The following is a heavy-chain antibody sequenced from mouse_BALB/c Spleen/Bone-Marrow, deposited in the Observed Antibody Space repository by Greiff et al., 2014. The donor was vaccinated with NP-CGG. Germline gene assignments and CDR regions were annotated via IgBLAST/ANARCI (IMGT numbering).Heavy chain of an antibody. CDR1: GFTFSNYG. J-gene: IGHJ1*01. V-gene: IGHV5-6*01. CDR3: ARSCGKRTRYFDV. D-gene: IGHD1-1*02. CDR2: ISSGGSYN. Sequence: VQLKESGGDLVKPGGSLKLSCAASGFTFSNYGMSWVRQTPDKRPECVATISSGGSYNYYPDSVKGRFTISRANAKNTLYMKISRRKTEVTTMYYGARSCGKRTRYFDVWGAGTTVTVSS.